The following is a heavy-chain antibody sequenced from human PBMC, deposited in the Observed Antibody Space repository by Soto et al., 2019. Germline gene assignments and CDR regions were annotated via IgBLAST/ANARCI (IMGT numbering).Heavy chain of an antibody. CDR1: GSTFTSYD. V-gene: IGHV1-8*01. CDR3: ARLVAGQDYFDY. CDR2: MXPNSGXT. Sequence: GXSVKVSCKASGSTFTSYDINWVRQATGQGLEWMGWMXPNSGXTGYAQKFQGXXTMTRNTXXSTDYMELSSLRSEDTAVYYCARLVAGQDYFDYWGQGTLVTVSS. J-gene: IGHJ4*02. D-gene: IGHD6-19*01.